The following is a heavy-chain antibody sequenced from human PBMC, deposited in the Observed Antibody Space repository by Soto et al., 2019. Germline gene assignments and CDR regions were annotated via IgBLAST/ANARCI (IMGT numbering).Heavy chain of an antibody. D-gene: IGHD6-13*01. CDR2: IKSKTDGGTT. V-gene: IGHV3-15*01. CDR3: TSEDPSSSWPNYYYYYGMDV. CDR1: GFTFSSYA. Sequence: PGGSLRLSCAASGFTFSSYAMSWVRQAPGKGLEWVGRIKSKTDGGTTDYAAPVKGRFTISRDDSKNTLYLQMNSLKTEDTAVYYCTSEDPSSSWPNYYYYYGMDVWGQGTTVTVSS. J-gene: IGHJ6*02.